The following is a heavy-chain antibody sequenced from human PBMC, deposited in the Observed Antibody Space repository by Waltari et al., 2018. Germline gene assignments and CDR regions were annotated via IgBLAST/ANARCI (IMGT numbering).Heavy chain of an antibody. CDR1: GGSISSYY. J-gene: IGHJ6*03. D-gene: IGHD2-2*01. CDR3: ARGVVVVDGAYYYYMDV. V-gene: IGHV4-59*01. Sequence: QVQLQESGPGLVKPSETLSLTCTVSGGSISSYYWNWIRPPTGKGLEWIGYIYYSGSTNYNPSLKSRVTISVDTSKNQFSLKLSSVTAADTAVYYCARGVVVVDGAYYYYMDVWGKGTTVTISS. CDR2: IYYSGST.